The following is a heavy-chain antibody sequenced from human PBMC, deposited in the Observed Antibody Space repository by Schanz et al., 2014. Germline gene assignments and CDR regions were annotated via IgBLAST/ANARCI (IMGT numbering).Heavy chain of an antibody. CDR1: GFTFRGHA. V-gene: IGHV3-30*04. CDR2: TSTDGTKT. Sequence: QVQLVESGGGVVQPGTSLRLSCAASGFTFRGHAMHWVRQAPGQGLEKVAVTSTDGTKTYYAASVRGRFTISRDNSKNTVYLQMNSLRAEDTAVYYCAKERFPITIPTGNFDSWGQGTLVTVSS. J-gene: IGHJ4*02. CDR3: AKERFPITIPTGNFDS. D-gene: IGHD3-16*01.